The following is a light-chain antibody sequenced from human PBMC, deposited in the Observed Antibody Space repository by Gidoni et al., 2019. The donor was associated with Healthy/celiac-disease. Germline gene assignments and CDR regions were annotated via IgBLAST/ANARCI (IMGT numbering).Light chain of an antibody. CDR2: AAS. CDR1: QSISSY. J-gene: IGKJ1*01. Sequence: DIQMTQSPSSLSASVGDRVTITCRASQSISSYLNLYQQKPGKATKLPIYAASSLQSGVPSRFSGSGSGTDFTLTISSLQPEDFATYYCQQSYSTPRTFGQGTKVEIK. CDR3: QQSYSTPRT. V-gene: IGKV1-39*01.